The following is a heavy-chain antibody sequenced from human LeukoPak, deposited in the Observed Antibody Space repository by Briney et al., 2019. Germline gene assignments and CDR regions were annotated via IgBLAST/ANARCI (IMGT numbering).Heavy chain of an antibody. V-gene: IGHV1-8*01. CDR3: ARGLLYYDILTGYYY. Sequence: ASVKVSCKASGYTFTSYDINWVRQATGQGVEWMGWMNPNSGNTGYAQKFQGRVTMTRNTSISTAYMELSSLRSEDTAVYYCARGLLYYDILTGYYYWGQGTLVTVSS. CDR1: GYTFTSYD. J-gene: IGHJ4*02. CDR2: MNPNSGNT. D-gene: IGHD3-9*01.